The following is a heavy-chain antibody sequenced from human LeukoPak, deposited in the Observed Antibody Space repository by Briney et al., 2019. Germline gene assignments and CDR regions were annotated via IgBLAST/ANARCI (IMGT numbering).Heavy chain of an antibody. V-gene: IGHV3-30-3*01. J-gene: IGHJ6*02. Sequence: GGSLRLSCAASGFTFSSYAMHWVRQAPGKGLEWVAVISYDGSNKYYADSVKGRFTISRDNAKNSLYLQMNSLRAEDTAVYYCAKRNYHYYYYGMDVWGQGTTVTVSS. CDR3: AKRNYHYYYYGMDV. D-gene: IGHD1-7*01. CDR2: ISYDGSNK. CDR1: GFTFSSYA.